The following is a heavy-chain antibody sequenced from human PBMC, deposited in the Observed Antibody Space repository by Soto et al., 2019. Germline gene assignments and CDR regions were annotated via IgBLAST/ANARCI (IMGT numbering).Heavy chain of an antibody. Sequence: SETLSLTCTVSSGSISSSPYSWGWIRQPPGKGLEWIGNIYYSGNTYYNPSLKSRVTISVDTSKNQFSLKLNSVTAADTAVYYCARHWSVPAGMWYLYYWGQGTLVTSPQ. J-gene: IGHJ4*02. CDR3: ARHWSVPAGMWYLYY. V-gene: IGHV4-39*01. CDR1: SGSISSSPYS. CDR2: IYYSGNT. D-gene: IGHD2-2*01.